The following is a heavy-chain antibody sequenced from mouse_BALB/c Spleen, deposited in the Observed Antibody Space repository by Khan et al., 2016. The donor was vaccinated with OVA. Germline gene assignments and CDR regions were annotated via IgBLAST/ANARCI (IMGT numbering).Heavy chain of an antibody. D-gene: IGHD2-3*01. J-gene: IGHJ3*01. CDR2: ISNRGSTT. V-gene: IGHV5-12*02. CDR1: GFTFSDYY. CDR3: AREGDDGGLAY. Sequence: EVELVESGGGLVQPGGSLKLSCATSGFTFSDYYMYWVRQTPEKRLEWVAYISNRGSTTYYPDTLRGRFPISRDNAKNTRYLQMSRLKSEDTAIDYGAREGDDGGLAYWGQGTLVTVSA.